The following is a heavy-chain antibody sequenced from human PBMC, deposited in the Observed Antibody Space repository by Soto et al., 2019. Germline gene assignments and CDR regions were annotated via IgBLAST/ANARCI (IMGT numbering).Heavy chain of an antibody. J-gene: IGHJ4*02. Sequence: HEHLVQSGAEVKRPGASMKVSCKASGYSFTGYYIHWVRQAPGQGLEWMGWINPDSGATNYAQNFQGRVTLPSDTSISTASMDLTSLTSDDTAVYYCARGDYGTGGYPFPYFDYWGPGTLVIVSS. CDR1: GYSFTGYY. V-gene: IGHV1-2*02. CDR3: ARGDYGTGGYPFPYFDY. CDR2: INPDSGAT. D-gene: IGHD2-8*02.